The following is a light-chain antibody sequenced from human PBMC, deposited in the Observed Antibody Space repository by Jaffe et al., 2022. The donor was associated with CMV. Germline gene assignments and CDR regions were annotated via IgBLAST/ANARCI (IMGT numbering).Light chain of an antibody. CDR1: QTIAIH. J-gene: IGKJ3*01. CDR3: QQSYSTPFT. CDR2: DTS. Sequence: DIQMTQSPSSLSASVGDRVTITCRANQTIAIHLNWYQQKPGKAPNLLIYDTSTLQSGVPSRFSGSASGTDFTLTISSLQPEDYATYHCQQSYSTPFTFGPGTKVDIK. V-gene: IGKV1-39*01.